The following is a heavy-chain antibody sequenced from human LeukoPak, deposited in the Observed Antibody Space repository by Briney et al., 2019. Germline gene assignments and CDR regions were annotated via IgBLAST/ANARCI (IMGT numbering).Heavy chain of an antibody. CDR1: GYTFTSYG. J-gene: IGHJ4*02. D-gene: IGHD1-26*01. Sequence: ASVKVSCKASGYTFTSYGISWVRQAPGQGLEWMGWISAYNGNTNYAQKLQGRVTMTTVTSTSTAYMELRSLRSDDTAVYYCARDHLRGATSSLDYWGQGTLVTVSS. V-gene: IGHV1-18*01. CDR2: ISAYNGNT. CDR3: ARDHLRGATSSLDY.